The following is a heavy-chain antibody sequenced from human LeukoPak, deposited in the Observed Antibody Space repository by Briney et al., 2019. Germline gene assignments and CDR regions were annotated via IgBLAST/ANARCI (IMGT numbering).Heavy chain of an antibody. CDR2: ISYDGSNK. J-gene: IGHJ6*02. V-gene: IGHV3-30*18. CDR1: GFTFSNYA. CDR3: AKDMRGDFYYYYGMDV. Sequence: GGSLRLSCVVSGFTFSNYAMSWVRQAPGKGLEWVAVISYDGSNKYYADSVKGRFTISRDNSKNTLYLQMNSLRAEDTAVYYCAKDMRGDFYYYYGMDVWGQGTTVTVSS. D-gene: IGHD4-17*01.